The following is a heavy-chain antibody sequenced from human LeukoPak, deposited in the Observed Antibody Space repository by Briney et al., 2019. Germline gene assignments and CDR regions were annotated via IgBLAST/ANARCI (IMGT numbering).Heavy chain of an antibody. Sequence: SETLSLTCTVSGGSISSFYWSWIRQSPGKGLEWIGYISYTGNTNYNPSLKSRVTISVDTSKNQFSLKLSSVTAADTAVYYCASSPDYYDSSGYPRRDGMDVWGQGTTVTVSS. V-gene: IGHV4-59*08. D-gene: IGHD3-22*01. J-gene: IGHJ6*02. CDR1: GGSISSFY. CDR2: ISYTGNT. CDR3: ASSPDYYDSSGYPRRDGMDV.